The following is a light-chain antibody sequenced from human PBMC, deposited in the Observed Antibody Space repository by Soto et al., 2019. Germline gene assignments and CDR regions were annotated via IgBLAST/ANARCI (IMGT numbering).Light chain of an antibody. Sequence: DIQMTQSPSTLSSSVGDRVTITCRASHSISVWLAWYQQKPGKAPKLLIYQASTLESGVPSRFSGRGSGTDFTLTSSSLQPDDFATYYCQQYYTYPYTFGQGTKLEIK. CDR3: QQYYTYPYT. CDR2: QAS. J-gene: IGKJ2*01. CDR1: HSISVW. V-gene: IGKV1-5*03.